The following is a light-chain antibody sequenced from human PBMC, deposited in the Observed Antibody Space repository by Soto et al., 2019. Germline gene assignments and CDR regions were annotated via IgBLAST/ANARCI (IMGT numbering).Light chain of an antibody. CDR1: QSVGSSY. V-gene: IGKV3-20*01. J-gene: IGKJ1*01. Sequence: EIVLTQSPGTLSLSPGERATLSCRASQSVGSSYVAWYQQKPGQAPRLLISGPSNRASGVPDRFSGSGSAIDFTLTISRLEPEDFAVYYCQQYGSSTWTFGQGTKVEIK. CDR2: GPS. CDR3: QQYGSSTWT.